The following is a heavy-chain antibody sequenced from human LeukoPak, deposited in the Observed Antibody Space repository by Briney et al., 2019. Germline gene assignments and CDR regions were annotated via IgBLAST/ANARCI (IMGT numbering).Heavy chain of an antibody. CDR3: AREGRLSGTYYGGGCFNP. V-gene: IGHV1-2*02. CDR1: GYSFFGYY. CDR2: INPNSAGT. J-gene: IGHJ5*02. D-gene: IGHD1-26*01. Sequence: ASVKVSCKASGYSFFGYYMHWVRQAPGQGREWMGWINPNSAGTNSAQKFQGRVTITMDTSISTAYMALSSLRSDDTAVYYCAREGRLSGTYYGGGCFNPWGQGTLVTVSS.